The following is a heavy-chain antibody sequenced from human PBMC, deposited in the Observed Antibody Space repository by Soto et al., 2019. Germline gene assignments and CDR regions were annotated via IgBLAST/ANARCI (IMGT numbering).Heavy chain of an antibody. CDR3: TRAQSRSSLSFNYYGMEL. J-gene: IGHJ6*02. D-gene: IGHD6-6*01. V-gene: IGHV3-23*04. CDR2: ISGSGGST. Sequence: EVQLVESGGGLVQPGGSLRVSCVVSGFTFKSHAMYWVRQAPGKGLEWVTGISGSGGSTDYADSVKGRFTISRDNSKVTLYLQMNILRAEDTAVYYCTRAQSRSSLSFNYYGMELWGQGTTVTVSS. CDR1: GFTFKSHA.